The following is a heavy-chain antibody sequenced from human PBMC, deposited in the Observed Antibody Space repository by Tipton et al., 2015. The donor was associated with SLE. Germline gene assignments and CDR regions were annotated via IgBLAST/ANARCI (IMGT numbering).Heavy chain of an antibody. V-gene: IGHV3-9*01. Sequence: RSLRLSCAASGFTFDDYAMHWVRQAPGKGLEWVSGISWNSGSIGYADSVKGRFTISRDNAKNSLYLQMNSLRAEDTALYYCAPYCSSTSCSLDWGQGTLVAVSS. CDR3: APYCSSTSCSLD. D-gene: IGHD2-2*01. J-gene: IGHJ4*02. CDR2: ISWNSGSI. CDR1: GFTFDDYA.